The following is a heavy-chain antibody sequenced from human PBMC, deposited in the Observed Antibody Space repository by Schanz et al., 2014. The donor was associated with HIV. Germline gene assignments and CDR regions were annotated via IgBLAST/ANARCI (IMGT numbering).Heavy chain of an antibody. J-gene: IGHJ3*02. D-gene: IGHD5-12*01. Sequence: QVPLRQSGPGLVKPSQTLSLTCAISGDSVSSNSAAWNWIRQSPSRGLEWLGRTYYRSQWHNDYASSVKSRIIINPDTSKNQFSLQLKSVTPEDTATYFCARERVMRWLQEGNAFDMWGQGTMVTVSS. V-gene: IGHV6-1*01. CDR2: TYYRSQWHN. CDR3: ARERVMRWLQEGNAFDM. CDR1: GDSVSSNSAA.